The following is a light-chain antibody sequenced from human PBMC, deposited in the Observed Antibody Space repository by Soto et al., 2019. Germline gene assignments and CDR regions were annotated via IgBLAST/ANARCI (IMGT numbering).Light chain of an antibody. Sequence: QSALTQPASVSGSPGQSITISCTGTSSDVGSYNLVSWYQQHPGKAPKLMIYEGSKRPSGVSNRFSGSKSGNTASLTISGLHAEDEADYYCCSYAHTSRVFGGGTKLTVL. J-gene: IGLJ3*02. CDR3: CSYAHTSRV. V-gene: IGLV2-23*01. CDR2: EGS. CDR1: SSDVGSYNL.